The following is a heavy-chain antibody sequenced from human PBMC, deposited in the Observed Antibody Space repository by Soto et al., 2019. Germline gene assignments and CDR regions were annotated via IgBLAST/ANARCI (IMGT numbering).Heavy chain of an antibody. D-gene: IGHD6-19*01. CDR3: AKDLSATNLYSSGWYS. Sequence: GGSLRLSCAASGFTFSSYAMSWVRQAPGKGLEWVSAISGSGGSTYYADSVKGRFTISRDNSKNTLYLQMNSLRAEDTAVYYCAKDLSATNLYSSGWYSWGQGPLVIVSS. V-gene: IGHV3-23*01. CDR2: ISGSGGST. CDR1: GFTFSSYA. J-gene: IGHJ4*02.